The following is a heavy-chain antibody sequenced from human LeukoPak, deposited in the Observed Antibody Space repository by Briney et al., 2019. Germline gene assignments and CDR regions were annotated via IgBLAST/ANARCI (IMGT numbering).Heavy chain of an antibody. CDR2: ISYDGSNK. CDR3: ARDSDAPGDY. Sequence: GGSLRLSCAASGFTFSIYAMHWVRLAPGKGLEWVAVISYDGSNKYYADSVKGRFTISRDNSKNTLYLQMNSLRAEDTAVYYCARDSDAPGDYWGQGTLVTVSS. V-gene: IGHV3-30-3*01. CDR1: GFTFSIYA. J-gene: IGHJ4*02.